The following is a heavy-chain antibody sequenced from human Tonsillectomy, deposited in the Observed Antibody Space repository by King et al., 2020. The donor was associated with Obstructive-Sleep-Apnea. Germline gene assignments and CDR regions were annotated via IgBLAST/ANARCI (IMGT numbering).Heavy chain of an antibody. Sequence: QLQESGPGLVKPSETLSLTCSVSGGSHTDFYYSWIRQPPGKGLEWIGHIFSTDIIKSNPSRRSRVTISVDTSKTQVSLQLSSVPAADTALYYCARSNYELWSGYYRYDYWGQGTQVTVST. V-gene: IGHV4-59*08. CDR2: IFSTDII. CDR3: ARSNYELWSGYYRYDY. D-gene: IGHD3-3*01. CDR1: GGSHTDFY. J-gene: IGHJ4*02.